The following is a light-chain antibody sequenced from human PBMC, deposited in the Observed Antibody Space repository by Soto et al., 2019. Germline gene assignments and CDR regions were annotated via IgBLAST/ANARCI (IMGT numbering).Light chain of an antibody. CDR2: DAS. J-gene: IGKJ1*01. CDR1: QNISIW. V-gene: IGKV1-5*01. Sequence: DIQMTQSPSTLSASVGDRVTITCRASQNISIWLAWYQQKPGKAPKFLIYDASTLESGVPSRFSGSGSGTEFTLTIRSLQPDDFATYYCQQYNTYWTFGQGTKVEIK. CDR3: QQYNTYWT.